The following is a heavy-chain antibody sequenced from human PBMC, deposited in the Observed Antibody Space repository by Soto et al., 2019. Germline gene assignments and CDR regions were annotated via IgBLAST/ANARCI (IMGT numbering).Heavy chain of an antibody. D-gene: IGHD3-10*01. CDR3: ARAIRRGGGFDY. J-gene: IGHJ4*02. Sequence: SETLSLTCTVSGGSISSYYWSWIRQPPGKGLEWIGYIYHRGTTNYSPSLKSRVTISADMSKNQFSLKLSSVTAADTAVYYCARAIRRGGGFDYWGQGTLVTVYS. CDR2: IYHRGTT. V-gene: IGHV4-59*01. CDR1: GGSISSYY.